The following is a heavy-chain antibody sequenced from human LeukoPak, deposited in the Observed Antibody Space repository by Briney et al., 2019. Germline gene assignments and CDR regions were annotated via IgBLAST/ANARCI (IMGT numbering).Heavy chain of an antibody. D-gene: IGHD2/OR15-2a*01. V-gene: IGHV1-46*01. CDR1: GYTFSDYY. CDR3: ARDGCSSTTNCDENNWFDP. J-gene: IGHJ5*02. CDR2: INPSGGST. Sequence: GASVTVSCKASGYTFSDYYMHWVRQAPGQGLEWMGVINPSGGSTRYAQKLQGRVTMTRDMSTSTVDMELSSLRSEDTAVYYCARDGCSSTTNCDENNWFDPWGQGTLVIVSS.